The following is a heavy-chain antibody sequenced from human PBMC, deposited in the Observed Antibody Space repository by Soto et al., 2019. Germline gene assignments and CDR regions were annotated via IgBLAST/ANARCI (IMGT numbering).Heavy chain of an antibody. V-gene: IGHV3-11*06. CDR3: ARMHTVFSTTMSLHIGYSGYDNYYGMDV. D-gene: IGHD5-12*01. J-gene: IGHJ6*02. Sequence: GGSLRLSCAASGFTFSDYYMSWIRQAPGKGLEWVSYISSSSSYTNYADSVKGRFTISRDNAKNSLYLQMNSLRAEDTAVYYCARMHTVFSTTMSLHIGYSGYDNYYGMDVWGQGTTVTVSS. CDR1: GFTFSDYY. CDR2: ISSSSSYT.